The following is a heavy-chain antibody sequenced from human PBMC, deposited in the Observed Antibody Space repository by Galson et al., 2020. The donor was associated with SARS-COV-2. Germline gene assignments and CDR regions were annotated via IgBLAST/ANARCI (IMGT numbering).Heavy chain of an antibody. CDR1: GFTFDDYG. D-gene: IGHD6-13*01. Sequence: GESLKISCAASGFTFDDYGMSWVRQAPGKGLEWVSGINWNGGSTGYADSVKGRFTISRDNAKNSLYLQMNSLRAEDTALYYCARSGSSSWSFYVENKWFDPWGQGTLVTVTS. CDR3: ARSGSSSWSFYVENKWFDP. V-gene: IGHV3-20*04. CDR2: INWNGGST. J-gene: IGHJ5*02.